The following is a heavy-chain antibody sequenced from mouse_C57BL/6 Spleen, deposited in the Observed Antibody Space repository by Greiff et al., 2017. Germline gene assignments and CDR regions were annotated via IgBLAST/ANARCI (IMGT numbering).Heavy chain of an antibody. V-gene: IGHV1-53*01. CDR3: SRFVSIITTVVAPYFDV. Sequence: QVQLQQPGTELVKPGASVKLSCKASGYTFTSYWMHWVKQRPGQGLEWIGNINPSNGGTNYNEKFKSKATLTVDKSSSTAYMQLSSLTSEDSAVYSCSRFVSIITTVVAPYFDVWGTGTTVTVSS. CDR2: INPSNGGT. CDR1: GYTFTSYW. J-gene: IGHJ1*03. D-gene: IGHD1-1*01.